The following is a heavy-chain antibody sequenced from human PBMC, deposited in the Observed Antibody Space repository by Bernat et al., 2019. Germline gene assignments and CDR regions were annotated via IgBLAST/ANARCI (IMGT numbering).Heavy chain of an antibody. CDR1: GFTFSSYA. Sequence: QVQLVESGGGAVQPGRSLRLSCAASGFTFSSYAMHWVRQAPGKGLERVAVISYDGSNKYYADSVKGRFTISRDNSKNTLYLQMNSLRAEDTAVYYCEADYYDSSGDSDDAFDIWGQGTMVTVSS. D-gene: IGHD3-22*01. J-gene: IGHJ3*02. V-gene: IGHV3-30-3*01. CDR2: ISYDGSNK. CDR3: EADYYDSSGDSDDAFDI.